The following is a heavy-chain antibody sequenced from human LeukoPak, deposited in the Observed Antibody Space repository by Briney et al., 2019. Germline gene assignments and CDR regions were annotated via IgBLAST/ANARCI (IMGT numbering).Heavy chain of an antibody. D-gene: IGHD2-2*01. CDR1: GFTFSNYW. Sequence: GGSLRLSCATSGFTFSNYWMAWVRQPPGKGLEWVANVKQDTSEKYYADSVKGRFTTSRDNSKNTLYLQMNSLRAEDTAVYYCAKAGFSGVVVPAAKELFDYWGQGTLVTVSS. CDR3: AKAGFSGVVVPAAKELFDY. V-gene: IGHV3-7*03. J-gene: IGHJ4*02. CDR2: VKQDTSEK.